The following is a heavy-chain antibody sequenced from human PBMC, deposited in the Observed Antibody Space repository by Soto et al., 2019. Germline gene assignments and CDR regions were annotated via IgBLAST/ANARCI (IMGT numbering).Heavy chain of an antibody. CDR3: ASDRASRITIFAGQQGTNNFDY. Sequence: SETLSLTCTVSGGSISSGDYYWSWIRQPPGKGLEWIGYIYYSGSTYYNPSLKSRVTISVDTSKNQFSLKLSSVTAADTAVYYCASDRASRITIFAGQQGTNNFDYWGQGTLVTVSS. J-gene: IGHJ4*02. D-gene: IGHD3-3*01. CDR1: GGSISSGDYY. V-gene: IGHV4-30-4*01. CDR2: IYYSGST.